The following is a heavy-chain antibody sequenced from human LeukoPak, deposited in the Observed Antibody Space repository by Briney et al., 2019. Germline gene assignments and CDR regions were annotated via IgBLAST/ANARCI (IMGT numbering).Heavy chain of an antibody. V-gene: IGHV3-74*01. J-gene: IGHJ4*02. Sequence: GGSLRLSCAASGFTFSSYWMHWVRQAPGKGLVWVSRINSDGSSTSYADSVKGRFTISRDKAKNTLYLQMNSLRAEDTAVYYCARVHSEYYYDSSGYYYWGQGTLVTVSS. CDR2: INSDGSST. D-gene: IGHD3-22*01. CDR1: GFTFSSYW. CDR3: ARVHSEYYYDSSGYYY.